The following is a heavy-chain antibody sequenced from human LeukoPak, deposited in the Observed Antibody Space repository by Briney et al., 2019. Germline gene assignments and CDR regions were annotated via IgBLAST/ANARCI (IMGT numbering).Heavy chain of an antibody. V-gene: IGHV3-74*01. J-gene: IGHJ4*02. CDR3: ARREGARAFDY. CDR1: GFTFSSYW. CDR2: INSDGSST. D-gene: IGHD1-26*01. Sequence: GGSLRLSCAASGFTFSSYWMHWVRQAPGKGLVWVSRINSDGSSTSYADSVKGRFTISRDNAKNTLYLQMNSLRAEDTAVYYCARREGARAFDYWGQGTLATVSS.